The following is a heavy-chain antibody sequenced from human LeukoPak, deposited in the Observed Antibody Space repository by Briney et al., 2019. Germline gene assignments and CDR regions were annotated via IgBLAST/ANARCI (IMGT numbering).Heavy chain of an antibody. J-gene: IGHJ3*02. Sequence: SETLSLTCTVSSGSISSYYWSWIRQPPGKGLEWIGYIYYSGSTNYNPSLKSRVTISVDTSKNQFSLKLSSVTAADTDVYYCARGKTYYDISKDAFDIWGQGTMVTVSS. CDR3: ARGKTYYDISKDAFDI. CDR2: IYYSGST. V-gene: IGHV4-59*01. CDR1: SGSISSYY. D-gene: IGHD3-22*01.